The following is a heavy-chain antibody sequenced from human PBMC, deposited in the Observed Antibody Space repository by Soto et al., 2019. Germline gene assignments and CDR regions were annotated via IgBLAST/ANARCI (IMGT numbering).Heavy chain of an antibody. Sequence: PGGSLRLSCAASGFTFSSYWMSWVRQAQGKGLERVAKIKQDGSEKYYVDSVKGRFTISRDNAKNSLYLQMNSLRAEDTAVYYCARCTFALSYYYYYYMDVWGKGTTVTVSS. D-gene: IGHD2-8*01. CDR2: IKQDGSEK. CDR1: GFTFSSYW. CDR3: ARCTFALSYYYYYYMDV. V-gene: IGHV3-7*01. J-gene: IGHJ6*03.